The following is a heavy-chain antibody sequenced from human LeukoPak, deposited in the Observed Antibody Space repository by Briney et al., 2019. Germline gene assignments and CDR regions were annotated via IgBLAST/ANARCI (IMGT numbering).Heavy chain of an antibody. J-gene: IGHJ6*02. Sequence: KASETLSLTCTVSGGSISSGDYYWSWIRQPPGKGLEWIGYIYHSGSTYYNPSLKSRVTISVDRSKNQFSLKLSSVTAADTAVYYCARGEVVVAATPTRYYYYGMDVWGQGTTVTVSS. V-gene: IGHV4-30-2*01. CDR3: ARGEVVVAATPTRYYYYGMDV. D-gene: IGHD2-15*01. CDR2: IYHSGST. CDR1: GGSISSGDYY.